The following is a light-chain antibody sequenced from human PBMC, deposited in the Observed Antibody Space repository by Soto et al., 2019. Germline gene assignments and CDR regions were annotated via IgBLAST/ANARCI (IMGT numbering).Light chain of an antibody. CDR1: TNLLRSDEKTY. J-gene: IGKJ1*01. CDR3: MHSVDIPPT. Sequence: EIVITQTPLSRSVTSDQPAYMSCPHSTNLLRSDEKTYSSWYLHRPGQPLRPLIYEMSRRFSSVPDRLDGSGAGTEITLKISRVEAEDVGVYYCMHSVDIPPTVGQGTKVDIK. V-gene: IGKV2-29*03. CDR2: EMS.